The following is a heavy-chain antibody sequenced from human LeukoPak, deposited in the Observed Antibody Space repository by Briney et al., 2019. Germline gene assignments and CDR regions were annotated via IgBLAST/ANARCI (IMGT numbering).Heavy chain of an antibody. Sequence: GGSLRLSCAASGFTFSGSAMHWVRQASGKGLEWVGRIRSKANSYATAYAASVKGRFTISRDDSKNTAYLQMNSLKTEDTAVYYCTSPTAVNPSLAVAGTTPKNYYYYMDVWGKGTTVTVSS. CDR3: TSPTAVNPSLAVAGTTPKNYYYYMDV. D-gene: IGHD6-19*01. CDR1: GFTFSGSA. CDR2: IRSKANSYAT. V-gene: IGHV3-73*01. J-gene: IGHJ6*03.